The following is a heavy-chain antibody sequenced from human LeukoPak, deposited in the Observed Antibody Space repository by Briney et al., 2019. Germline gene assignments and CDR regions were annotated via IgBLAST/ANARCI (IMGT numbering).Heavy chain of an antibody. J-gene: IGHJ4*02. V-gene: IGHV3-23*01. CDR1: GLIFSSYA. CDR3: AKGLNAGAIRPPSDS. CDR2: ISVNGGST. Sequence: PGGSLRLSCAASGLIFSSYAMSWVRQAPGKGLEWVSVISVNGGSTYYADSVKGRFTISRDNSKNTLYLQMNSLRAEDTAVYYCAKGLNAGAIRPPSDSWGQGTLVTVSS. D-gene: IGHD6-6*01.